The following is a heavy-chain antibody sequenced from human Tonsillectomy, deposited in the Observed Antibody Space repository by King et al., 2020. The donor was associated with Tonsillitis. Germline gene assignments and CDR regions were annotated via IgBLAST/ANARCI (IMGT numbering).Heavy chain of an antibody. J-gene: IGHJ3*02. Sequence: VQLVESGGGLVQPGGSLRLSCAASGFTFSSYWMHWVRQAPGKGLVCVSRLNTDGSSTNYADSVKGRFTISRENAKNQLYLQMNSLRAEATAVYYCARDRYFPDAFDIWGQGTMVTVSS. CDR3: ARDRYFPDAFDI. CDR2: LNTDGSST. V-gene: IGHV3-74*01. CDR1: GFTFSSYW. D-gene: IGHD3-9*01.